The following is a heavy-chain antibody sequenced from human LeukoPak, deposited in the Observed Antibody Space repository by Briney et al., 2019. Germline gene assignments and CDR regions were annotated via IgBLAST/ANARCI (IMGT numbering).Heavy chain of an antibody. J-gene: IGHJ4*02. Sequence: ASVKVSCKASGYTFTGYYMHWVRQAPGQGLEWMGWINPNSGGTNYAQKFQGRVTMTRDTSISTAYMELSRLRSDDTAVYYCASYAAGLKYYFDYWGQGTLVTVSS. CDR3: ASYAAGLKYYFDY. CDR2: INPNSGGT. V-gene: IGHV1-2*02. D-gene: IGHD6-13*01. CDR1: GYTFTGYY.